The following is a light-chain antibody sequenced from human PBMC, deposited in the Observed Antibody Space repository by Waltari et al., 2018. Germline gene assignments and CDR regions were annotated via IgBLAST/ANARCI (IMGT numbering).Light chain of an antibody. J-gene: IGLJ1*01. Sequence: QSALTQPASVSGSPGPSITLSCTGTSSHVGGFNYVSWYQQYPGKAPKLMIFEVSNRPSGVSNRFSGSKSGNTASLTISGLQAEDEADYYCSSFTSSSVYVFGTGTKVTVL. CDR1: SSHVGGFNY. CDR2: EVS. V-gene: IGLV2-14*01. CDR3: SSFTSSSVYV.